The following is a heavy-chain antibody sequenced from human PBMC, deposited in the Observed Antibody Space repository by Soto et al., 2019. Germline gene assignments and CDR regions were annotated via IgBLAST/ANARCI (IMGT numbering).Heavy chain of an antibody. CDR2: ISYDGSNK. CDR3: AKGVLEGYYYYYYGMDV. J-gene: IGHJ6*02. D-gene: IGHD2-15*01. V-gene: IGHV3-30*18. CDR1: GFTFSSYG. Sequence: GGSLRLSCAASGFTFSSYGMHWVRQAPGKGLEWVAVISYDGSNKFYAVSVKGRFTISRDNSKITLYLQMNSLRAEDTAFYYCAKGVLEGYYYYYYGMDVWGQGTTVTVSS.